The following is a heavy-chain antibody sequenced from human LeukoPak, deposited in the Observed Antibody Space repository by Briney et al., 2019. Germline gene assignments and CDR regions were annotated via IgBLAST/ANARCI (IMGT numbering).Heavy chain of an antibody. CDR2: IYTGGST. J-gene: IGHJ4*02. CDR1: GGSISSASYY. Sequence: PSQTLSLTCTVSGGSISSASYYWSWIRQPAGKGLEWIGRIYTGGSTNYNPSLKSRVTISVDTSKNQFSLKLSSVTAADTAVYYCAMRERLAAAFDYWGQGTLVTVSS. CDR3: AMRERLAAAFDY. V-gene: IGHV4-61*02. D-gene: IGHD6-13*01.